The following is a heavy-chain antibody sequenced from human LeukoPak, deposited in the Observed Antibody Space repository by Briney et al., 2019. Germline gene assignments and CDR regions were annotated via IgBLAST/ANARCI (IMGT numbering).Heavy chain of an antibody. CDR2: INTYNGKT. J-gene: IGHJ2*01. D-gene: IGHD3-22*01. CDR1: GYTFTSNG. Sequence: GASVKVSCKASGYTFTSNGINWVRQAPGQGLEWMGWINTYNGKTNYAQRLQGRVTMTTDTSTSTAYMELRSLRSDDTAVYYCARDPNYYDSRANFDLWGRGTLVTVSS. V-gene: IGHV1-18*01. CDR3: ARDPNYYDSRANFDL.